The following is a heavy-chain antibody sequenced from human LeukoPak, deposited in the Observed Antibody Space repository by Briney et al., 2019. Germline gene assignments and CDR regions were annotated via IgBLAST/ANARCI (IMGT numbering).Heavy chain of an antibody. CDR2: SYHSGST. V-gene: IGHV4-30-2*01. CDR3: ARAPRD. CDR1: GGSISSGGYY. J-gene: IGHJ4*02. Sequence: SQTLSLTCTVSGGSISSGGYYWSWIRQPPGKGLEWIEYSYHSGSTYYIPSLKSRVTISVNRSKNQFSLKLTSVTAADTAVYYCARAPRDWGQGTLVTVSS.